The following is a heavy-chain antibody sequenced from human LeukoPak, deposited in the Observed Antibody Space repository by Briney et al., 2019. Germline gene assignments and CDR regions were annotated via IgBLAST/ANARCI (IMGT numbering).Heavy chain of an antibody. CDR3: VRDYLPGDYNVY. J-gene: IGHJ4*02. CDR1: GFTFSTYE. V-gene: IGHV3-48*03. CDR2: ISSSGTSI. D-gene: IGHD2/OR15-2a*01. Sequence: GRSLRLSCAASGFTFSTYEMNWVRQAPGKGLEWISYISSSGTSIYYADSVKGRFNISRDNSKNSLYLQMNSLGAEDTAVYFCVRDYLPGDYNVYWGQGTLVTVSS.